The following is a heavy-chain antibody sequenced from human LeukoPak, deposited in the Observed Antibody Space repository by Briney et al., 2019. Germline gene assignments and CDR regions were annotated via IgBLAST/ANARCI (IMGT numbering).Heavy chain of an antibody. D-gene: IGHD3-9*01. V-gene: IGHV3-30*03. CDR3: ASTVRYFDWLPID. Sequence: GRSLRLSCAASGFTFSNYGMYWVRQAPGKGLGWVAVISYDGTNKYYADSVKGRFTISRDNSKNTLYLQMNSLRAEDTAVYYCASTVRYFDWLPIDWGQGTLVTVSS. CDR2: ISYDGTNK. CDR1: GFTFSNYG. J-gene: IGHJ4*02.